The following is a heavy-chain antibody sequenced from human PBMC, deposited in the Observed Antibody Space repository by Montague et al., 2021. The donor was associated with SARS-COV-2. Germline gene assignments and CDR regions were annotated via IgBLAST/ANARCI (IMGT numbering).Heavy chain of an antibody. CDR3: AHLIRYYDIFTGIPFDS. Sequence: PALVKPTQTLTLTCTFSGFSLSTPNVGVGWIRQPPGKALEWLALIYSNEDKRYSPSLQSRLTITKDTSKNLVVLSLTNVDPVDTATYYCAHLIRYYDIFTGIPFDSWGQGTQVTVSS. D-gene: IGHD3-9*01. J-gene: IGHJ4*02. CDR2: IYSNEDK. V-gene: IGHV2-5*01. CDR1: GFSLSTPNVG.